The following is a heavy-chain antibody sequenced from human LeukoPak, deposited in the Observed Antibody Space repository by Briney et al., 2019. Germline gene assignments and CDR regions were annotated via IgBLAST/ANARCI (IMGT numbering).Heavy chain of an antibody. CDR3: ATETRGYYDSSGYRNNWFDP. CDR1: GYTLTELS. J-gene: IGHJ5*02. D-gene: IGHD3-22*01. Sequence: ASVKVSCKVSGYTLTELSMHWVRQAPGKGLEWMGGFDPEDGETIHAQKFQGRVTMTEDTSTDTAYMELSSLRSEDTAVYYCATETRGYYDSSGYRNNWFDPWGQGTLVTVSS. CDR2: FDPEDGET. V-gene: IGHV1-24*01.